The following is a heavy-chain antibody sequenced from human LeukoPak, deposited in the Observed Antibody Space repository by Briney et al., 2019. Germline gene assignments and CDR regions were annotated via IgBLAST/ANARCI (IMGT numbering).Heavy chain of an antibody. CDR1: GFTFSNYG. V-gene: IGHV3-33*05. D-gene: IGHD2-2*01. J-gene: IGHJ4*02. CDR3: ARDSCSSPSCFDY. Sequence: GRSLRLSSAASGFTFSNYGMHWVRQAPGKGLEWVAAIQYDGSIEYYADSVKGRFTISGDDSKNTLYLQMNSLRAEDTAVYYSARDSCSSPSCFDYWGQGTLITVSS. CDR2: IQYDGSIE.